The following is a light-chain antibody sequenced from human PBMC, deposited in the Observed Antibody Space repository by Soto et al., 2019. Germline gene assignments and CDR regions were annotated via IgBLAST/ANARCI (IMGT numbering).Light chain of an antibody. V-gene: IGKV1-27*01. Sequence: DIQMTQSPSSLSASVGDRVTITCRASQGISNYLVWYQQIPGKVPKLLIYAATTLQSGVPSRFSGSGSGTEFTLTISGLQPEDVATYYCQNYNGDPWSFGQGTKVEIK. J-gene: IGKJ1*01. CDR3: QNYNGDPWS. CDR2: AAT. CDR1: QGISNY.